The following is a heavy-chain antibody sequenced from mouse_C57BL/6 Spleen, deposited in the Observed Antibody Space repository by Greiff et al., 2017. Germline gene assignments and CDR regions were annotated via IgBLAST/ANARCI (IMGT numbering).Heavy chain of an antibody. D-gene: IGHD2-3*01. V-gene: IGHV1-81*01. Sequence: QVQLQQSGAELARPGASVKLSCKASGYTFTSYGISWVKQRTGQGLEWIGEIYPRSGNTYYNEKFKGKATLTADKSSSTAYMELRSLTSGDSAVYFCARRGGYYGDYYAMDYWGQGTSVTVSS. J-gene: IGHJ4*01. CDR1: GYTFTSYG. CDR3: ARRGGYYGDYYAMDY. CDR2: IYPRSGNT.